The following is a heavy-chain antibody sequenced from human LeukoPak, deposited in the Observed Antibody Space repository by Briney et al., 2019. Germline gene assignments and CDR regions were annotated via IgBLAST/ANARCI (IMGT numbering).Heavy chain of an antibody. V-gene: IGHV4-39*01. CDR1: GGSISSSSYY. Sequence: NPSETLSPTCTVSGGSISSSSYYWGWIRQPPGKGLEWIGSIYYSGSTYYNPSLKSRVTISVDTSKNQFSLKLSSVTAADTAVYYCARTVLRYFDWLVYFDYWGQGTLVTVSS. D-gene: IGHD3-9*01. J-gene: IGHJ4*02. CDR2: IYYSGST. CDR3: ARTVLRYFDWLVYFDY.